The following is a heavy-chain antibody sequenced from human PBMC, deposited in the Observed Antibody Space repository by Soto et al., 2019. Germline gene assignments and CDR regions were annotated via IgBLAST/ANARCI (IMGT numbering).Heavy chain of an antibody. V-gene: IGHV4-59*01. CDR3: ARESPYDYTIDY. CDR2: IYYSGST. D-gene: IGHD4-4*01. CDR1: GGSISSYY. Sequence: SETLSLTCTVSGGSISSYYWSWIRQPPGKGLEWIGYIYYSGSTNYNPSLKSRVTISVDTSKNQFSLKLSSVTAADTAVYYCARESPYDYTIDYWGQGTLVTVSS. J-gene: IGHJ4*02.